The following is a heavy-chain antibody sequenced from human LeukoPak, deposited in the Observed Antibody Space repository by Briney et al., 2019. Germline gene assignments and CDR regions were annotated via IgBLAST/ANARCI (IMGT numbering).Heavy chain of an antibody. CDR3: ARAPRISIAVAGIPTNY. J-gene: IGHJ4*02. CDR1: GYTFTSYG. Sequence: ASVKVSCKASGYTFTSYGISWVRQAPGQGLEWMGWISAYNGNTNYAQKLQGRVTMTTDTSTSTAYMELRSLRSDDTAVYYCARAPRISIAVAGIPTNYWGQGTLVTVSS. D-gene: IGHD6-19*01. V-gene: IGHV1-18*01. CDR2: ISAYNGNT.